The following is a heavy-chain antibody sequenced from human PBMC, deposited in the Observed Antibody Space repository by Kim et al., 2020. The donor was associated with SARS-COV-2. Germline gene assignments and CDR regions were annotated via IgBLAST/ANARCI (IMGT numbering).Heavy chain of an antibody. CDR3: ARGYSSSWKGDYYYGMDV. CDR1: GFTFSDYY. D-gene: IGHD6-13*01. CDR2: ISSSSSYT. Sequence: GGSLRLSCAASGFTFSDYYMSWIRQAPGKGLEWVSYISSSSSYTNYADSVKGRFTISRDNAKNSLYLQMNSLRAEDKAVYYCARGYSSSWKGDYYYGMDVWGQGTTVTVSS. J-gene: IGHJ6*02. V-gene: IGHV3-11*03.